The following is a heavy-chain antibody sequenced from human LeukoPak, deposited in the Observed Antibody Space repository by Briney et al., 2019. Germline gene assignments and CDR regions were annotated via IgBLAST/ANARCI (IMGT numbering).Heavy chain of an antibody. Sequence: SETLSLTCTVSGGSISSGSYYWSWIRQPAGKGLEWIGRIYTSGSTNYNPSVKSRVTISVDTSKNQFSLKLSSVTAADTAVYYGARGADDFWSGERYYFDYWGQGTLVTVSS. D-gene: IGHD3-3*01. CDR2: IYTSGST. J-gene: IGHJ4*02. CDR1: GGSISSGSYY. CDR3: ARGADDFWSGERYYFDY. V-gene: IGHV4-61*02.